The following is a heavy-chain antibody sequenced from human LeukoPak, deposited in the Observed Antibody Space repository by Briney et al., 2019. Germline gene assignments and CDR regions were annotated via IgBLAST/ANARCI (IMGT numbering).Heavy chain of an antibody. CDR3: ARAGARQIIIIPAAIDY. D-gene: IGHD2-2*01. V-gene: IGHV1-2*02. CDR2: IIPNSGVT. J-gene: IGHJ4*02. Sequence: ASAKVSCKASGYTFTGSYMHWVRQAPGQGLEWMGWIIPNSGVTNYAQKFQGMVTMTWDTSISTAYMELSRLRSDDTAVYYYARAGARQIIIIPAAIDYWGQGTLVTISS. CDR1: GYTFTGSY.